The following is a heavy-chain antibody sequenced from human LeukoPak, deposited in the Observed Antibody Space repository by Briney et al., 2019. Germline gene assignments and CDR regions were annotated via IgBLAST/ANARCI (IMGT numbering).Heavy chain of an antibody. J-gene: IGHJ5*02. V-gene: IGHV3-53*01. CDR3: ARVYSIVANWFDP. CDR1: GFTVGSNY. D-gene: IGHD5-12*01. Sequence: GGSLRLSCAASGFTVGSNYMSWVRQAPGKGLEWVSVIYSGGSTYYADSVKGRFTISRDNSKNTLYLQMNSLRAEDTAVYYCARVYSIVANWFDPWGQGTLVTVSS. CDR2: IYSGGST.